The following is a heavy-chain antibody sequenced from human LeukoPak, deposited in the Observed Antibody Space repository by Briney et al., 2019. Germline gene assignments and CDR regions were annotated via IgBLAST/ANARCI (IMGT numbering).Heavy chain of an antibody. CDR2: IYYSGST. V-gene: IGHV4-59*08. J-gene: IGHJ3*02. CDR3: ARQSAYYDILTGYSHDAFDI. D-gene: IGHD3-9*01. CDR1: GGSISSYY. Sequence: SETLSLTCTVSGGSISSYYWSWIRQPPGKGLERIWYIYYSGSTNYNPSLKSRVTISVDTSKNQFSLKLSSVTAADTAVYYCARQSAYYDILTGYSHDAFDIWGQGTMVTVSS.